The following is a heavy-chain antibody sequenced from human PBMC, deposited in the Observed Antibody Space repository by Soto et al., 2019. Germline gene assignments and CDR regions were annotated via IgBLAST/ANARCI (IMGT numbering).Heavy chain of an antibody. V-gene: IGHV4-4*08. CDR3: ARIRSVFSGGRNDY. Sequence: SVTLSLTCTLSGGSISTYYWSWIRQPPGKGLEWIGYVYDRATTSYNPSLKTRVTISADTSKNQFSLNLRSVTAADTAVYFCARIRSVFSGGRNDYWGQGILVTVSS. CDR2: VYDRATT. CDR1: GGSISTYY. D-gene: IGHD6-19*01. J-gene: IGHJ4*01.